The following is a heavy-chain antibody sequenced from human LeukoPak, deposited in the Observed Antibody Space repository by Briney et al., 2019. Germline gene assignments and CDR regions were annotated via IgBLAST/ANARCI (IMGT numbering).Heavy chain of an antibody. J-gene: IGHJ6*02. Sequence: ASVKVSCKASGYTFTSYDISWVRQAPGQGLEWMGWISAYNGNTNYAQKLQGRVTMTTDTSTSTAYMELRSLRSDDTAVYYCARVPMIVVVDYYYYYGMDVWGQGTTVTVSS. CDR2: ISAYNGNT. CDR3: ARVPMIVVVDYYYYYGMDV. CDR1: GYTFTSYD. V-gene: IGHV1-18*01. D-gene: IGHD3-22*01.